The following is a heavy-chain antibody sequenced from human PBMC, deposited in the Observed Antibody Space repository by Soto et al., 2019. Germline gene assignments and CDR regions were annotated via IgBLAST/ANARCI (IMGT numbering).Heavy chain of an antibody. D-gene: IGHD3-22*01. CDR2: INPNSGGT. J-gene: IGHJ4*02. CDR3: ADSSGYYYVPFDY. CDR1: GYTFTGYY. V-gene: IGHV1-2*02. Sequence: GASVKVSCKASGYTFTGYYMHWVQQAPGQGLEWMGWINPNSGGTNYAQKFQGRVAMTRDTSISTAYMELSRLRSDDTAVYYCADSSGYYYVPFDYWGQGTLVTVSS.